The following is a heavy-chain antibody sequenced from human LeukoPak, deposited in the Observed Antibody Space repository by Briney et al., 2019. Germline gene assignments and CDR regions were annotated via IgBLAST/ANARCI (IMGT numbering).Heavy chain of an antibody. D-gene: IGHD3-10*01. J-gene: IGHJ3*02. CDR2: IYPGDSET. Sequence: GESLKISCQGSGYTFTTYWIGWVRQMPGKGLEWMGIIYPGDSETRYSPSFQGQVTMSADKSISTAYLQWSSLKASDTAMYYCARGSTNAFDIWGQGTLVTVSS. CDR3: ARGSTNAFDI. V-gene: IGHV5-51*01. CDR1: GYTFTTYW.